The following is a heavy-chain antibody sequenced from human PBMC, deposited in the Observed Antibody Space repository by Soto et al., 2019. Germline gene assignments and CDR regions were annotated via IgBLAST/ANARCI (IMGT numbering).Heavy chain of an antibody. D-gene: IGHD6-13*01. V-gene: IGHV4-59*01. CDR2: IYYSGST. CDR3: AREGVSSSWYNYYGMDV. J-gene: IGHJ6*02. CDR1: GGSISSYY. Sequence: QVQLQESGPGLVKPSETLSLTCTVSGGSISSYYWSWIRQPPVKGLEWIGYIYYSGSTNYNPSLKSRVTISVDTSKNQFSLKLSSVTAADTAVYYCAREGVSSSWYNYYGMDVWGHGTTVTVSS.